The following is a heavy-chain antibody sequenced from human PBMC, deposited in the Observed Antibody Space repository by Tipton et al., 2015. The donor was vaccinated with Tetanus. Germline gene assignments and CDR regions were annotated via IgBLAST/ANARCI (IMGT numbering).Heavy chain of an antibody. J-gene: IGHJ4*02. CDR1: GFIFSSYG. V-gene: IGHV3-33*01. Sequence: SLRLSCAASGFIFSSYGIHWVRQAPGKGLEWVAVSWYDGTDQYYADSVKGRFTLSKENSKNTLYLQMDSLRAEDTALYYCERKADCSGGSCFSGDFDNWGQGSQVTVSS. D-gene: IGHD2-15*01. CDR2: SWYDGTDQ. CDR3: ERKADCSGGSCFSGDFDN.